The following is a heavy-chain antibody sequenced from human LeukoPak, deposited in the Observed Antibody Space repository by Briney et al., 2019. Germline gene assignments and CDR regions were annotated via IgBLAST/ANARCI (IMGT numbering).Heavy chain of an antibody. CDR1: GFTFSSYA. Sequence: GGSLRISCAASGFTFSSYAMSWVRQAPGKGLEWVSAISGSGGSTYYADSVKGRFTISRDNSKNTLYLQMNSLRAEDTAVYYCAKGTGYYDYVWGSYRHEGDYWGQGTLVTVSS. CDR2: ISGSGGST. V-gene: IGHV3-23*01. J-gene: IGHJ4*02. D-gene: IGHD3-16*02. CDR3: AKGTGYYDYVWGSYRHEGDY.